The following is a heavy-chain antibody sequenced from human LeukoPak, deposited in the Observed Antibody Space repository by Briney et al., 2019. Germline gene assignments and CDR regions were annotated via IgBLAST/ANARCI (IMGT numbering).Heavy chain of an antibody. D-gene: IGHD3-3*01. CDR3: ARANDYDFWTAYTY. J-gene: IGHJ4*02. Sequence: ASVKVSCKASGYTFTGYYMHWVRQAPGQGLEWMGWINLNSGDTNYAQKFQGRVTMTRDTSNSTAYMELSRLRSDDTAVYYCARANDYDFWTAYTYWGQGTLVTVSS. CDR2: INLNSGDT. CDR1: GYTFTGYY. V-gene: IGHV1-2*02.